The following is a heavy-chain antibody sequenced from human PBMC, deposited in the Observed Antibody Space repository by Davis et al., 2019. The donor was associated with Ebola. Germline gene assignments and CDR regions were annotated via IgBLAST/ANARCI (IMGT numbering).Heavy chain of an antibody. CDR2: ISSSSNYI. D-gene: IGHD4-17*01. J-gene: IGHJ2*01. V-gene: IGHV3-21*01. CDR3: VRDKDDYGDYGGDYNWYFDL. Sequence: PGGSLRLSCAASGFTFSSYWMSWVRQAPGKGLEWVSSISSSSNYIYYADSVKGRFTISRDNAKNSLYLQMNSLRAEDTAVYYCVRDKDDYGDYGGDYNWYFDLWGRGTLVTVSS. CDR1: GFTFSSYW.